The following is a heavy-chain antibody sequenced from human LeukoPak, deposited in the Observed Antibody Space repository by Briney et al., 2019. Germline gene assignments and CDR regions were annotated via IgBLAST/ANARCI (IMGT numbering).Heavy chain of an antibody. J-gene: IGHJ3*02. Sequence: ASVKVSCKASGYTFTGYYVHWVRQAPGQGLEWIGWINPSRGGTKYAQKFQGRVTMTRDTSTNTGYMELRSLRSDDTAVFYCARGTTPVTTFFAFDIWGQGTMVTVSS. D-gene: IGHD4-17*01. CDR2: INPSRGGT. CDR1: GYTFTGYY. V-gene: IGHV1-2*02. CDR3: ARGTTPVTTFFAFDI.